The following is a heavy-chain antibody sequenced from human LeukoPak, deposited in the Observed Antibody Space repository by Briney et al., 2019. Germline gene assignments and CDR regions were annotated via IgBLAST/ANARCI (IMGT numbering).Heavy chain of an antibody. V-gene: IGHV3-23*01. CDR3: AKGGSGWYFVGY. CDR2: ISGSGGST. Sequence: PGGSLRLSCAASGFTFSRYAMSWVRQAPGGRLEWVSAISGSGGSTYYADSVKRRFTISRDNSKNTLYLQMNSLRAEDTAVYYCAKGGSGWYFVGYWGQGTLVTVSS. D-gene: IGHD6-19*01. J-gene: IGHJ4*02. CDR1: GFTFSRYA.